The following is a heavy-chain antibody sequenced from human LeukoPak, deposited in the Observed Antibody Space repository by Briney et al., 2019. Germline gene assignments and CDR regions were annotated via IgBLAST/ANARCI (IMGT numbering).Heavy chain of an antibody. J-gene: IGHJ4*02. CDR2: IYNDNT. V-gene: IGHV3-23*05. Sequence: GVSLRLSCAASGFTVSAYAMAWVRQAPGKGLEWVSTIYNDNTYYADSVKGRFAISTDNSKNTLYLQMNSLRVEDTAVYFCAARKVRGVWFYLDYWGQGTLVTVSS. CDR3: AARKVRGVWFYLDY. D-gene: IGHD3-10*01. CDR1: GFTVSAYA.